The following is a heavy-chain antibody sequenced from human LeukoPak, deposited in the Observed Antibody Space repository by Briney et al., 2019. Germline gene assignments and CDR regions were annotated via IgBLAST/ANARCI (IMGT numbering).Heavy chain of an antibody. D-gene: IGHD2-15*01. V-gene: IGHV1-18*01. CDR3: ARAVGIAGWDFDI. CDR1: GYTFTSDG. CDR2: GSTYNGDT. J-gene: IGHJ3*02. Sequence: ASVKVSCKASGYTFTSDGISWVRQAPGQGREWMGWGSTYNGDTNYAQRSQGRGTLTTATSTSTAAIELRSLRSDVTAVYYCARAVGIAGWDFDIWAKGQWSPSLQ.